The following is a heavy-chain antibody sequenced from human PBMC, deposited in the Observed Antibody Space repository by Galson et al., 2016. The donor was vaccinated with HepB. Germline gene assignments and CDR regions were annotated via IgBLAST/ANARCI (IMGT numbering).Heavy chain of an antibody. CDR3: ARAPNPAGYSSGWHH. CDR2: VSYDGNTH. D-gene: IGHD6-19*01. CDR1: GFVFENFG. J-gene: IGHJ5*02. Sequence: SLRLSCAASGFVFENFGVHWVRQAPGRGLEWVAVVSYDGNTHFYADSVKGRFAISRDNAKNTLYLRMNSLTIEDTAIYYCARAPNPAGYSSGWHHWGQGTPVTVPS. V-gene: IGHV3-30*03.